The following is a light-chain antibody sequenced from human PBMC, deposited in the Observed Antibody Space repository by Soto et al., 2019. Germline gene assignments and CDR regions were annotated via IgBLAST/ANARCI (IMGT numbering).Light chain of an antibody. CDR2: AAS. J-gene: IGKJ1*01. CDR3: QQYSSSQGWT. CDR1: QSVRTTY. Sequence: EVVLTKSAGALSLSTGERATLSCRASQSVRTTYLAWYQQKPGQAPRLLIYAASNRTTGIPDRFSGSGSGTDFTLTINRLEPEDFAMYYCQQYSSSQGWTFGQGTKVDIK. V-gene: IGKV3-20*01.